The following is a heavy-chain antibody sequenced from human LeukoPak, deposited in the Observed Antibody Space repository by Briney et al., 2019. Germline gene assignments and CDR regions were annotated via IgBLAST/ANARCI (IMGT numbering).Heavy chain of an antibody. Sequence: SETLSLTCAVYGGSFSGYYWSWIRQPPGKGLEWIGEINHSGSTNYNPSLKSRVTISVDTSKNQFSLKLSSVTAADTAVYYCARAPIESYCSSTSCYRSNWFDPWGQGTLVTVSS. V-gene: IGHV4-34*01. CDR1: GGSFSGYY. J-gene: IGHJ5*02. CDR3: ARAPIESYCSSTSCYRSNWFDP. D-gene: IGHD2-2*01. CDR2: INHSGST.